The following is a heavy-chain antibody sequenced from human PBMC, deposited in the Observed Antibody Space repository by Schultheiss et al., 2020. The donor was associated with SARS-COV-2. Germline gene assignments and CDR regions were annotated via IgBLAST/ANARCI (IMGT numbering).Heavy chain of an antibody. J-gene: IGHJ4*02. CDR3: ARAHGSGYLDGLDY. Sequence: GGSLRLSCAASGFTFSSYGMHWVRQAPGKGLEWVAVIWYDGSNKYYADSVKGRFTISRDNSKNTLYLQMNSLRAEDTAVYYCARAHGSGYLDGLDYWGQGTLVTVSS. CDR1: GFTFSSYG. CDR2: IWYDGSNK. V-gene: IGHV3-33*01. D-gene: IGHD3-22*01.